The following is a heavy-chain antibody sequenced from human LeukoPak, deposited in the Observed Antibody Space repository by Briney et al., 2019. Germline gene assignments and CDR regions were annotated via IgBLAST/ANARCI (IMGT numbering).Heavy chain of an antibody. CDR2: INSDGINT. CDR1: GFTFSNYW. Sequence: GGSLRLSCAASGFTFSNYWMHWVRQAPGKGLVWVSRINSDGINTSYADSVKGRFTISRDNAKNTLNLQMNSLRAEDTAVYYCARDLGQYYDTSDNWFDPWGQGTLVTVYS. V-gene: IGHV3-74*01. J-gene: IGHJ5*02. CDR3: ARDLGQYYDTSDNWFDP. D-gene: IGHD3-22*01.